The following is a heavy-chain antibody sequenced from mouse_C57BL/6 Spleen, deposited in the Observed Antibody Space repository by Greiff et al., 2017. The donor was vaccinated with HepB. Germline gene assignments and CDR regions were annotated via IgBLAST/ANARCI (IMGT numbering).Heavy chain of an antibody. V-gene: IGHV5-15*01. CDR2: ISNLAYSI. Sequence: EVQRVESGGGLVQPGGSLKLSCAASGFTFSDYGMAWVRQAPRKGPEWVAFISNLAYSIYYADTVTGRFTISRENAKNTLYLEMSSLRSEDTAMYYCARHLYGSSYAMDYWGQGTSVTVSS. D-gene: IGHD1-1*01. CDR1: GFTFSDYG. CDR3: ARHLYGSSYAMDY. J-gene: IGHJ4*01.